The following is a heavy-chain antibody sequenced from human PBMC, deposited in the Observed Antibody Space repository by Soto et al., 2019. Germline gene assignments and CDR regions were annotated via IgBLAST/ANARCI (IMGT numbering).Heavy chain of an antibody. Sequence: ASVKVSCKVSGYTLTELSMHWVRQAPGKGLEWMGGFDPEDGETIYAQKFQGRVTMTEDTSTDTAYMELSSLRSEDTAVYYCATSKSTIRGTYNWFDPWGQGTLVTVSS. V-gene: IGHV1-24*01. D-gene: IGHD2-2*02. CDR2: FDPEDGET. CDR3: ATSKSTIRGTYNWFDP. CDR1: GYTLTELS. J-gene: IGHJ5*02.